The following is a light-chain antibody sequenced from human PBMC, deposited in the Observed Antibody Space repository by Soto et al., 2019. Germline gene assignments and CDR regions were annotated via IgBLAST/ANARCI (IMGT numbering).Light chain of an antibody. V-gene: IGLV1-47*01. CDR2: RDN. Sequence: QSVLTQPPSVSGTPGQRVTISCSGGISNIGTNYVHWFQQLPGTAPKVLSNRDNQRPSGVPDRFSGSKSGTSASLAISGLRSEDEAEYYCAAWDDTVRSYVFGTGTKLT. J-gene: IGLJ1*01. CDR1: ISNIGTNY. CDR3: AAWDDTVRSYV.